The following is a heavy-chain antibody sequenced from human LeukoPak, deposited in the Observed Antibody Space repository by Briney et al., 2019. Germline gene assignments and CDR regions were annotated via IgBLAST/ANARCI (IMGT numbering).Heavy chain of an antibody. V-gene: IGHV4-4*07. Sequence: SGTLSLTCTVSGGSISSYYWTWIRQPAGKGLEWIGRIYPSGSTNYNPSLKSRVTMSVDTSKNQFSLKLSSVTAADTAVYYCARENSGSYREFDYWGQGTLVTVSS. CDR3: ARENSGSYREFDY. CDR2: IYPSGST. J-gene: IGHJ4*02. D-gene: IGHD1-26*01. CDR1: GGSISSYY.